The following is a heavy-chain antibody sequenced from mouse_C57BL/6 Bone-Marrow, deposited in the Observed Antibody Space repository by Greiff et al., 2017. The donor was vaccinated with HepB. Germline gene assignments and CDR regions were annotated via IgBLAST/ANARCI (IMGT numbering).Heavy chain of an antibody. J-gene: IGHJ4*01. V-gene: IGHV5-6*02. CDR3: ARHYGSSPYYYAMDY. Sequence: DVKLVESGGDLVKPGGSLKLSCAASGFTFSSYGMSWVRQTPDKRLEWVATISSGGSYTYYPDSVKGRFTISRDNAKNTLYLQMSSLKSEDTAMYYCARHYGSSPYYYAMDYWGQGTSVTVSS. D-gene: IGHD1-1*01. CDR1: GFTFSSYG. CDR2: ISSGGSYT.